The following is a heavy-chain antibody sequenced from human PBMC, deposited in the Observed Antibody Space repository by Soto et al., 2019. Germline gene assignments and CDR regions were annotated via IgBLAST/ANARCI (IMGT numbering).Heavy chain of an antibody. CDR3: ASTMDV. J-gene: IGHJ6*02. CDR1: GFTFSSYA. CDR2: ISYDGSNK. Sequence: QVQLVASGGGVVQPGRSLRLSCAASGFTFSSYAMNWVRQAPGKGLEWVAVISYDGSNKYYADSVKGRFTISRDNSKNTLYLQMNSLRDEDTAVYYCASTMDVWGQGTTVTVSS. V-gene: IGHV3-30-3*01.